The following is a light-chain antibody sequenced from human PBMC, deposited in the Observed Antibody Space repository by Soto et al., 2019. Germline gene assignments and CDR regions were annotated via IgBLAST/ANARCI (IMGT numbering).Light chain of an antibody. Sequence: IQLTQSPTSLSASVGDSVTLTCRASQDITSYLAWYQQKPGKAPNILIYGASTLQSGGPSRFSGSGSGTDFTLTISSLQAEDFASYYCQQTRAYPSTFGGGTKVDNK. V-gene: IGKV1-9*01. J-gene: IGKJ4*01. CDR1: QDITSY. CDR2: GAS. CDR3: QQTRAYPST.